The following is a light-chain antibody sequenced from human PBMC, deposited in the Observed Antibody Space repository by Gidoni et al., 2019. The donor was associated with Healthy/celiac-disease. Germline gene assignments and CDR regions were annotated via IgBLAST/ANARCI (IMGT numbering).Light chain of an antibody. CDR3: QQYKNFPRT. J-gene: IGKJ1*01. CDR1: QSVSSN. V-gene: IGKV3-15*01. CDR2: GAS. Sequence: EILMTQSPATLSVSPGERATRSCRASQSVSSNLAWYQPKPGQAPRLLIYGASTRATAIPARFSGSGSGTAFTLTISSLQSEDFAVYYCQQYKNFPRTFGQGTKVEIK.